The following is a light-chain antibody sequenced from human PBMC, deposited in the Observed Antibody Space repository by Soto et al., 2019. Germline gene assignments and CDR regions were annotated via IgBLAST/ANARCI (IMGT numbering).Light chain of an antibody. CDR3: QQYGTSPFP. V-gene: IGKV3-20*01. J-gene: IGKJ3*01. CDR2: GAY. CDR1: QSVSNNY. Sequence: EIVLTQSPGTLSLSPGERATLSCRASQSVSNNYLAWYQQKPGQAPRLLISGAYNRATGIPDRFSGSGSGTYFIVAISRREHEDFAGYYCQQYGTSPFPFGAGTKVDLK.